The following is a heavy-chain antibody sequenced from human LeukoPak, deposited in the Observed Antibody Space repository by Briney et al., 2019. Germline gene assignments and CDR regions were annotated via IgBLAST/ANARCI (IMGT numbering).Heavy chain of an antibody. Sequence: GASVKVSCKASGYTFTSYGISWVRQAPGQGLEWMGRINPNSGGTNYAQKFQGRVTMTRDTSISTAYMELSRLRSDDTAVYYCVHSSRRDFDYWGQGTLVTVSS. D-gene: IGHD3-3*02. CDR2: INPNSGGT. J-gene: IGHJ4*02. CDR3: VHSSRRDFDY. CDR1: GYTFTSYG. V-gene: IGHV1-2*02.